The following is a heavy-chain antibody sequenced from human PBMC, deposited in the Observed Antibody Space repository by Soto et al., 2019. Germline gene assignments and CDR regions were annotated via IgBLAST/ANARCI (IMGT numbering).Heavy chain of an antibody. CDR2: IYYSGST. CDR1: GGNLSSSIYY. CDR3: ARHGEGQQLVYWYFDL. V-gene: IGHV4-39*01. D-gene: IGHD6-13*01. J-gene: IGHJ2*01. Sequence: PSETLSLTCPVSGGNLSSSIYYWGWIRQPPGKGLEWIGSIYYSGSTYYNPSLKSRVTISVDTSKNQFSLKLSSVTAADTAVYYCARHGEGQQLVYWYFDLWGRGTLVTVSS.